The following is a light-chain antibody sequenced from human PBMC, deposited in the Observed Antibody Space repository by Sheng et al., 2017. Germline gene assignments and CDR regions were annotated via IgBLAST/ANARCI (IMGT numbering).Light chain of an antibody. Sequence: SYELTQPPSMSVSPRTDGQDHLLWRCIAKKIMLIGSSRSPARPLVQVIYKDRERPSGIPERFSGSSSGTTVTLIITGVQAEDEADYYCQSVDSSGTYWAFGGGTKLAVL. V-gene: IGLV3-25*03. CDR3: QSVDSSGTYWA. J-gene: IGLJ2*01. CDR1: IAKKI. CDR2: KDR.